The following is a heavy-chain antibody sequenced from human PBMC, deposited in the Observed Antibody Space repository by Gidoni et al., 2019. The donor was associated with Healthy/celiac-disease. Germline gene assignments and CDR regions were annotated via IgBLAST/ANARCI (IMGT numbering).Heavy chain of an antibody. CDR2: IYWDDDK. D-gene: IGHD3-3*01. J-gene: IGHJ6*02. V-gene: IGHV2-5*02. CDR3: AHRHAIFGVGFGDYYYGMDV. Sequence: QITLKESGPTLVKPTQTLTLPCTFSGFSLSTSGVGVGWIRQPPGKALEWLALIYWDDDKRYSPSLKSRLTITKDTSKNQVVLTMTNMDPVDTATYYCAHRHAIFGVGFGDYYYGMDVWGQGTTVTVSS. CDR1: GFSLSTSGVG.